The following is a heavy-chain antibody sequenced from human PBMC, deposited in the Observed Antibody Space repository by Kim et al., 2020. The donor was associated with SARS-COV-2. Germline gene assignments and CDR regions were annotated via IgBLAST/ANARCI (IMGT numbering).Heavy chain of an antibody. J-gene: IGHJ4*02. CDR1: GFTFSSYA. CDR2: ISHDGGTK. Sequence: GGSLRLSCAASGFTFSSYAMHWVRQAPGKGLEWVTFISHDGGTKYYADSVKGRFTISRDNSNNTVYLQMNSLRAEDTALYYCVRESIIPAADFRDFDYWGQGTLVTVSS. CDR3: VRESIIPAADFRDFDY. D-gene: IGHD6-13*01. V-gene: IGHV3-33*05.